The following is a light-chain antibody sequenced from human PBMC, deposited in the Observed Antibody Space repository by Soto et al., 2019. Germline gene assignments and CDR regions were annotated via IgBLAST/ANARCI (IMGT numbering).Light chain of an antibody. CDR1: QSISSN. CDR3: QQYESWPYT. Sequence: EIVMTQSPSTLPVSAGERATLSCRASQSISSNLAWYQKRVGQAPRLLLWGTSNRVTGIPARFSGSGSGTEFTLTISSLQFGDSAVYYCQQYESWPYTFGQGTKVDIK. CDR2: GTS. J-gene: IGKJ2*01. V-gene: IGKV3-15*01.